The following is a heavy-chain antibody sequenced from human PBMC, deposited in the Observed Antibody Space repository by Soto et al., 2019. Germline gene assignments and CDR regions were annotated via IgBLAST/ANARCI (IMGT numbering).Heavy chain of an antibody. Sequence: QITLKESGPTLVKPTQTLTLTCTFSGFSLSSNRIAVGWIRQPPGQALDWLALIYWNDDKRYSPFLKSRLTITKDTSKNQVVLTMSNMDPVDTARYYCAHIVVAGLGYYFDYWGQGTLVTVSS. J-gene: IGHJ4*02. D-gene: IGHD6-19*01. CDR1: GFSLSSNRIA. CDR2: IYWNDDK. CDR3: AHIVVAGLGYYFDY. V-gene: IGHV2-5*01.